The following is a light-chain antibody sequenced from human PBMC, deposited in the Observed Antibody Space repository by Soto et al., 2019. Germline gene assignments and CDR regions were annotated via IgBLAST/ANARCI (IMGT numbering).Light chain of an antibody. CDR1: QSVSSSY. V-gene: IGKV3-20*01. J-gene: IGKJ5*01. CDR2: GAS. Sequence: EIVLTQSPGTLSLSPGERATLSCRASQSVSSSYFSWYQQKPGQAPRLLIYGASSRATGIPDRFSGSGSGTDVTLTISSLEPEDVAVYYCQQYGSSPLVTFGQGTRLEIK. CDR3: QQYGSSPLVT.